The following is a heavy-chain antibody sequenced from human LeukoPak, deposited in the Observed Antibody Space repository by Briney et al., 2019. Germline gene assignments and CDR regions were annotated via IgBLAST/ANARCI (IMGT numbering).Heavy chain of an antibody. D-gene: IGHD1-14*01. V-gene: IGHV3-74*03. CDR3: VRENNGIDY. CDR1: GFSISKYW. Sequence: QPGRSLRLSCAVSGFSISKYWMDWVRQAPGKGPVWVSDLDGDGRTTYADSVKGPSTISRDNAKNTLYLQMDSLRAEDTAVYYCVRENNGIDYWGQGTLVTVSS. J-gene: IGHJ4*02. CDR2: LDGDGRT.